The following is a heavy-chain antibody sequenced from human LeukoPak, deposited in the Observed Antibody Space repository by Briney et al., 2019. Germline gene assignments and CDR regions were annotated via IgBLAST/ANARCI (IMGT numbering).Heavy chain of an antibody. J-gene: IGHJ2*01. CDR1: GGSISSGGYH. V-gene: IGHV4-31*03. CDR3: ARGLVVPAAPVGWYFDL. Sequence: SETLSLTCTVSGGSISSGGYHWSWIRQHPGKGLEWIGYIYYSGSTYYNPSLKSRVTISVDTSKNQFSLKLSSVTAADTAVYYCARGLVVPAAPVGWYFDLWGRGTLVTVSS. D-gene: IGHD2-2*01. CDR2: IYYSGST.